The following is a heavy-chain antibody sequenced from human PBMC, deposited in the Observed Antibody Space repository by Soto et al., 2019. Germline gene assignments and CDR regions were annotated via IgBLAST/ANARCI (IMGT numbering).Heavy chain of an antibody. Sequence: EVQLVESGGGLVQPGRSLRLSCAASGFTFDDYAMHWVRQAPGKGLEWVSGISWNSGSIGYADSVKGRFTISRDNAKNSLYMQMNSLRADDTALYYCAKDANYYDYIWGSSFDYWGQGTLVTVSS. J-gene: IGHJ4*02. CDR3: AKDANYYDYIWGSSFDY. CDR1: GFTFDDYA. CDR2: ISWNSGSI. V-gene: IGHV3-9*01. D-gene: IGHD3-16*01.